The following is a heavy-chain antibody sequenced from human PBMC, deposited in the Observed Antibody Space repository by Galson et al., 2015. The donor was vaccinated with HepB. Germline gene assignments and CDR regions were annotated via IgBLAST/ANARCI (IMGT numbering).Heavy chain of an antibody. V-gene: IGHV3-21*01. CDR1: GFTFSSYS. Sequence: SLRLSCAASGFTFSSYSMNWVRQAPGKGLEWVSSISSSSSYIYYADSVKGRFTISRDNAKNSLCLQMNSLRAEDTAVYYCARDDSGSYPSDAFDIWGQGTMVTVSS. CDR3: ARDDSGSYPSDAFDI. CDR2: ISSSSSYI. J-gene: IGHJ3*02. D-gene: IGHD1-26*01.